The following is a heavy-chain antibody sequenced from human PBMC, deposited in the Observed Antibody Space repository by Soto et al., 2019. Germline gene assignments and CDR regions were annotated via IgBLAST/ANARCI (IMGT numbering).Heavy chain of an antibody. V-gene: IGHV3-7*01. CDR3: ARSVVVTATNWFDP. D-gene: IGHD2-21*02. Sequence: QSGGSLRLSCAASGFTFSSYWMSWVRQAPGKGLEWVANIKQDGSEKYYVDSVKGRFTISRDNAKNSLYLQMNSLRAEDTAVYYCARSVVVTATNWFDPWGQGTLVTVS. CDR2: IKQDGSEK. CDR1: GFTFSSYW. J-gene: IGHJ5*02.